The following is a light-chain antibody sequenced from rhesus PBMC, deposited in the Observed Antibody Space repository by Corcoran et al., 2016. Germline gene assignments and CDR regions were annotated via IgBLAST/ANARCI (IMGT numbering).Light chain of an antibody. Sequence: QVILTQSPATLSLSPGQRATLSCRASQSVRSYLAWYQQKPGQAPRLLIYGASSRATGVPARFSGSGSGTDFTLTISSLEPEDVGVYHCYQHSSGFTFGQGTKVEIK. CDR3: YQHSSGFT. J-gene: IGKJ2*01. CDR1: QSVRSY. CDR2: GAS. V-gene: IGKV3-10*01.